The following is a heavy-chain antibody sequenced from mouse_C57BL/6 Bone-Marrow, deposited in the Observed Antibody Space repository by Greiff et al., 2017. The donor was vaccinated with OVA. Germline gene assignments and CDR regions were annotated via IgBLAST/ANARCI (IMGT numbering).Heavy chain of an antibody. CDR3: ARGWRTAYYFDY. CDR1: GYTFTSYW. J-gene: IGHJ2*01. CDR2: IDPSDSYT. V-gene: IGHV1-50*01. Sequence: VKLQQPGAELVKPGASVKLSCKASGYTFTSYWMQWVKQRPGQGLEWIGEIDPSDSYTNYNQKFKGKATLTVDTSSSTAYMQLSSLTSEDSAVYYCARGWRTAYYFDYWGQGTTLTVSS. D-gene: IGHD1-1*02.